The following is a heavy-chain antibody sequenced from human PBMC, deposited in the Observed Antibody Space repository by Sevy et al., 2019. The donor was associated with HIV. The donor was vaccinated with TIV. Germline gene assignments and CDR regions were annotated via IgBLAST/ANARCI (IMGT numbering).Heavy chain of an antibody. CDR3: VRVKTNNLGDDQDDY. V-gene: IGHV3-72*01. J-gene: IGHJ4*02. CDR1: GFTFSDHY. Sequence: GGSVRLSCAASGFTFSDHYMDWIRQAPGKGLECIGRIRNKANTYSTEYGASGKGRFTISRDDSKNSLYLEMNGLKTAETAVYYCVRVKTNNLGDDQDDYWGQGTLVTVSS. CDR2: IRNKANTYST. D-gene: IGHD3-16*01.